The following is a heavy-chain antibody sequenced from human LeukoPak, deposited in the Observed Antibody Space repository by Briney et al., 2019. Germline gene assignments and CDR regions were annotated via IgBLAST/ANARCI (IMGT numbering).Heavy chain of an antibody. CDR1: GVSISSGGYS. CDR3: ARVSIIGGHIDY. Sequence: PSETLSLTCAVSGVSISSGGYSWGWIRQPPGKGLEWIGYIYHSGSTYYNPSLKSRVTISVDRSKNQFSLKLSSVTAADTAVYYCARVSIIGGHIDYWGQGTLVTVSS. D-gene: IGHD2-15*01. CDR2: IYHSGST. V-gene: IGHV4-30-2*01. J-gene: IGHJ4*02.